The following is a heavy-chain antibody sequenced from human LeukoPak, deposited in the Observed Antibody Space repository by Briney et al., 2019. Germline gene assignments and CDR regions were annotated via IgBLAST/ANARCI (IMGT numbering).Heavy chain of an antibody. CDR2: IYYSGST. D-gene: IGHD4-11*01. J-gene: IGHJ5*01. Sequence: SETLSLTCTVSGGSISSYYWSWIRQPPGKGLEWIGYIYYSGSTNYNPSLKSRVTISVDTSKNQFSLKLSSVTAADTAVYYCARSVPSLDYLFDSWGHGTLVTVSS. V-gene: IGHV4-59*01. CDR1: GGSISSYY. CDR3: ARSVPSLDYLFDS.